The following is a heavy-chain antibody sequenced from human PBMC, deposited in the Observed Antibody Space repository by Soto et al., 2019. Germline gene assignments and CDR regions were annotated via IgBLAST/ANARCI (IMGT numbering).Heavy chain of an antibody. D-gene: IGHD2-15*01. Sequence: QVQLVQSGAEVKKPGSSVKVSCKASGGTFSSYAISWVRQAPGQGLEWMGGIIPIFGTANYAQKFQGRVTITADESTSTAYMELSSLRSEETAVYYCASGRGLMGYCSGGSCRYWYFDLWGRGTLVTVSS. CDR1: GGTFSSYA. V-gene: IGHV1-69*01. J-gene: IGHJ2*01. CDR2: IIPIFGTA. CDR3: ASGRGLMGYCSGGSCRYWYFDL.